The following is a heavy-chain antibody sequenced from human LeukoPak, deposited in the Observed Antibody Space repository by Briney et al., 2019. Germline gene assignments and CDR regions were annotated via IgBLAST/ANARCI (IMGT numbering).Heavy chain of an antibody. Sequence: ASVTVSCKASGGTFNTYTITWVRQAPGQGLEWMGGTIPIFGTANYAQKFQGRVTITTDESTSTAYMELSSLRSDDTAVYYCARGPELERFDYWGQGTLVTVSS. V-gene: IGHV1-69*05. J-gene: IGHJ4*02. CDR3: ARGPELERFDY. D-gene: IGHD1-1*01. CDR1: GGTFNTYT. CDR2: TIPIFGTA.